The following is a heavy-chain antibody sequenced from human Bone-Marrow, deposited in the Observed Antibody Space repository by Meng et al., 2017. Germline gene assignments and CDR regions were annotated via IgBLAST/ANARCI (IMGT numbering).Heavy chain of an antibody. D-gene: IGHD4-17*01. CDR2: INPNSGST. Sequence: GEEGQKPGASVKVSSKASGYTFTGYYMHWVRQAPGQGLEWMGRINPNSGSTNYAQKFQGRVTMTRDTSISTAYMELSRLRSDDTAVYYCARADHPTTVPNLDYWGQGTLVTISS. CDR3: ARADHPTTVPNLDY. V-gene: IGHV1-2*06. CDR1: GYTFTGYY. J-gene: IGHJ4*02.